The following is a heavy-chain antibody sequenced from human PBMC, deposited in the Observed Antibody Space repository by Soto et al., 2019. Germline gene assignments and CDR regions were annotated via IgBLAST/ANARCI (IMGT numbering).Heavy chain of an antibody. CDR1: GGSISSYY. J-gene: IGHJ4*02. CDR3: ARVVGTTVTTYYFDY. Sequence: TLSLTCTVSGGSISSYYWSWIRQPPGKGLEWIGYIYYSGSTNYNPSLKSRVTISVDTSKNQFSLKLSSVTAADTAVYYCARVVGTTVTTYYFDYWGQGTLVTVSS. D-gene: IGHD4-17*01. CDR2: IYYSGST. V-gene: IGHV4-59*01.